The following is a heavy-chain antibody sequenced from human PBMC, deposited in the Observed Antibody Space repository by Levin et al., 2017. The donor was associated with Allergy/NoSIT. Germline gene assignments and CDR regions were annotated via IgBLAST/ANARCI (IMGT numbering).Heavy chain of an antibody. V-gene: IGHV3-23*01. CDR3: AKEMTTVVPVFDY. J-gene: IGHJ4*02. D-gene: IGHD4-23*01. Sequence: GESLKISCAASGFTFGNYAMSWVRQAPGKGLEWVSAITNSGRTYYTDSVKGRFTVSRDNSKNTLYLQMNSLRADDTAVYYCAKEMTTVVPVFDYWGQGTLVTVSS. CDR2: ITNSGRT. CDR1: GFTFGNYA.